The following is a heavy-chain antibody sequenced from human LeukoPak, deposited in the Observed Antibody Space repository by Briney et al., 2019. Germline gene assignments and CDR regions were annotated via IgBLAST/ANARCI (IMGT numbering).Heavy chain of an antibody. V-gene: IGHV4-59*01. D-gene: IGHD6-13*01. CDR1: GGSISSYY. CDR2: IYYTGST. CDR3: ARGSKAAPGTFDY. Sequence: SETLSFTCTVSGGSISSYYWSWIRQPPGKGLEWIGYIYYTGSTDYNPSLKSRVAISVDTSKNQFSLKLSSVTAADTAVYYCARGSKAAPGTFDYWGQGTLVTVSS. J-gene: IGHJ4*02.